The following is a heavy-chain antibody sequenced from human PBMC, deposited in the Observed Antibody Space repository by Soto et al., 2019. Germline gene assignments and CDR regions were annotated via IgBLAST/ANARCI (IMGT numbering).Heavy chain of an antibody. J-gene: IGHJ4*02. CDR2: ISGSGGNT. D-gene: IGHD3-10*01. CDR1: GFTFTTYA. Sequence: EVQILESGGGLIQPGGSLRLSCAASGFTFTTYAMSWVRQAPGKGLEWGSAISGSGGNTYYADSVKGRFNIARDNSKNTVHLQMNSLRVDDTAVYYCAKDFGEHWLQDYWGQGTLV. V-gene: IGHV3-23*01. CDR3: AKDFGEHWLQDY.